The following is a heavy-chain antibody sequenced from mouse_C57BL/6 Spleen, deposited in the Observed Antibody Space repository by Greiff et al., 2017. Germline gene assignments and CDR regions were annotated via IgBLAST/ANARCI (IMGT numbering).Heavy chain of an antibody. J-gene: IGHJ3*01. CDR3: ASGITTPWFAY. CDR2: IWGVGST. CDR1: GFSLTSYG. Sequence: QVHVKESGPGLVAPSQSLSITCTVSGFSLTSYGVDWVRQSPGKGLEWLGVIWGVGSTNYTSALKSRLSISKDNSKSQVFLKMNSLQTDDTAMYYCASGITTPWFAYWGQGTLVTVSA. D-gene: IGHD1-1*01. V-gene: IGHV2-6*01.